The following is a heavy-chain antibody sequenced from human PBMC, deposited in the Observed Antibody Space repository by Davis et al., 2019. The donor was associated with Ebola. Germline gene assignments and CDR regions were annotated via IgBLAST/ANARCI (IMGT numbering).Heavy chain of an antibody. Sequence: MPSETLSLTCTVSGGSISSYYWNWIRQPPGKGLEWIGYIYYSGSTNYNPSLKSRVTISVDTSKNQFSLKLSSVTAADTAVYYCARAGVGATTSYFDYWGQGTLVTVSS. V-gene: IGHV4-59*01. CDR2: IYYSGST. J-gene: IGHJ4*02. D-gene: IGHD1-26*01. CDR1: GGSISSYY. CDR3: ARAGVGATTSYFDY.